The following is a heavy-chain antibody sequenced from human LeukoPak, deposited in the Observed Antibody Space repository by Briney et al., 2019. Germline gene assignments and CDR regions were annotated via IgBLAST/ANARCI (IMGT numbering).Heavy chain of an antibody. CDR2: INPNSGGT. CDR1: GYTFTGYY. J-gene: IGHJ5*02. V-gene: IGHV1-2*02. D-gene: IGHD4-17*01. Sequence: ASVEVSCKASGYTFTGYYMHWVRQAPGQGLEWMGWINPNSGGTNYAQKFQGRVTMTRDTSISTAYMELSRLRSDDTAVYYCARASRSTVTTYAIGGWFDPWGQGTLVTVSS. CDR3: ARASRSTVTTYAIGGWFDP.